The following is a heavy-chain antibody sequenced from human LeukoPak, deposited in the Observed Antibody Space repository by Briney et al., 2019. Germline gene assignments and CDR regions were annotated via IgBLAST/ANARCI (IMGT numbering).Heavy chain of an antibody. CDR3: ARGTPDPYYYYYYGMDV. D-gene: IGHD1-14*01. J-gene: IGHJ6*02. CDR2: IIPIFGTA. V-gene: IGHV1-69*13. Sequence: ASVKVSCKASGGTFSSYAISWVRQAPGQGLEWMGGIIPIFGTANYAQKFQGRVTITADESTSTAYMELSSLRSEDTAVYYCARGTPDPYYYYYYGMDVWGQGTTVTVSS. CDR1: GGTFSSYA.